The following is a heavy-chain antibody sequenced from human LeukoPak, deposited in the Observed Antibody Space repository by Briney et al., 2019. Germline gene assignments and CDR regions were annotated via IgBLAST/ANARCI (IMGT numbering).Heavy chain of an antibody. CDR3: AKGARYGDYTGIDY. D-gene: IGHD4-17*01. Sequence: GGSLRLSCAASGFTFSSYGMHWVRQAPGKGLEWVAVISYDGSNKYYAVSVKGRFTISRDNSKNTLYLQMNSLRAEDTAVYYCAKGARYGDYTGIDYWGQGTLVTVSS. J-gene: IGHJ4*02. CDR1: GFTFSSYG. V-gene: IGHV3-30*18. CDR2: ISYDGSNK.